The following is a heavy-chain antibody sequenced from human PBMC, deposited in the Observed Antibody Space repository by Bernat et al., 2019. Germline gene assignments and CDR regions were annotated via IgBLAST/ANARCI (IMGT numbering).Heavy chain of an antibody. D-gene: IGHD3-3*01. V-gene: IGHV3-23*01. J-gene: IGHJ4*02. CDR1: GFTFSSFG. Sequence: EVQLLESGGGLVQPGGSLRLSCAASGFTFSSFGMSWVRQAPGKGLEWVSVISGSGGSTYYADSVKGRFTISRDNSKNTLYLQMNSLRAEDTAVYYCAKRWTICGVVITTGDFDYWGQGTLVTVSS. CDR2: ISGSGGST. CDR3: AKRWTICGVVITTGDFDY.